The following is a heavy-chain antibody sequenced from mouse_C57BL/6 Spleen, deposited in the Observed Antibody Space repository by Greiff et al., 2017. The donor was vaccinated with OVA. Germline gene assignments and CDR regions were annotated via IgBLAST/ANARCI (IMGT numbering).Heavy chain of an antibody. CDR1: GYTFTSYW. V-gene: IGHV1-7*01. D-gene: IGHD1-1*01. Sequence: QVQLKQSGAELAKPGASVKLSCKASGYTFTSYWMHWVKQRPGQGLEWIGYINPSSGYNKTNQKFKDKATLTADKSSSTAYMQLSSLTYEDSAVYYCARSDGSSYWVAYWGQGTLVTVSA. J-gene: IGHJ3*01. CDR2: INPSSGYN. CDR3: ARSDGSSYWVAY.